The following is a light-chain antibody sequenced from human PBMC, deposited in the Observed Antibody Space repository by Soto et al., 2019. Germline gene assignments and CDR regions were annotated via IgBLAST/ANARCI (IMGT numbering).Light chain of an antibody. J-gene: IGLJ1*01. CDR2: YDS. CDR1: NIGSKS. Sequence: SYELTQPPSVSVAPGKTARITCGGNNIGSKSVHWYQQKPGQAPVLVIYYDSDRPSGIPERFSGSNSGNTATLTISRVEAGXEXDYYCQVWDSSSDHYVFGTGTKLTVL. CDR3: QVWDSSSDHYV. V-gene: IGLV3-21*04.